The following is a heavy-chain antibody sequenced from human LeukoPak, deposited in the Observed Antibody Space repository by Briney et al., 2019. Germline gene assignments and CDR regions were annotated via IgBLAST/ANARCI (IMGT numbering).Heavy chain of an antibody. J-gene: IGHJ4*02. D-gene: IGHD6-13*01. CDR2: MNPNSGNT. V-gene: IGHV1-8*01. CDR1: GYTFTSYD. Sequence: ASVKVSCKSSGYTFTSYDINWVRQATGQGLEWMGWMNPNSGNTGYAQKFQGRVTMTRNTSISTAYMELSSLRSEDTAVYYCAREGRFGHSSSFNLFGFDYWGQGTLVTVSS. CDR3: AREGRFGHSSSFNLFGFDY.